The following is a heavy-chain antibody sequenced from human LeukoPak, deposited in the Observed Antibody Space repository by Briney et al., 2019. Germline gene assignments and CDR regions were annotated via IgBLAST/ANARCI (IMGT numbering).Heavy chain of an antibody. D-gene: IGHD3-10*01. CDR2: INHSGST. J-gene: IGHJ4*02. Sequence: PSETLSLTCAVHGGSFSGYYWSWIRQPPGKGLEWIGEINHSGSTNYNPSLKSRVTISVDTSKNQFSLKLSSVTAADTAVYYCASQSSMVRFDYWGQGTLVTVSS. CDR1: GGSFSGYY. CDR3: ASQSSMVRFDY. V-gene: IGHV4-34*01.